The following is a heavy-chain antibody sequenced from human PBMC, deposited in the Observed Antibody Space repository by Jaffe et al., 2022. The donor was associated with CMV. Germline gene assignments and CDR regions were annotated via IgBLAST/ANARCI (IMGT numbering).Heavy chain of an antibody. CDR2: IKQDGSEK. Sequence: EVQLVESGGGLVQPGGSLRLSCAASGFTFSSYWMSWVRQAPGKGLEWVANIKQDGSEKYYVDSVKGRFTISRDNAKNSLYLQMNSLRAEDTAVYYCARIGRNRAINYYDSSGYDYWGQGTLVTVSS. V-gene: IGHV3-7*01. J-gene: IGHJ4*02. CDR3: ARIGRNRAINYYDSSGYDY. CDR1: GFTFSSYW. D-gene: IGHD3-22*01.